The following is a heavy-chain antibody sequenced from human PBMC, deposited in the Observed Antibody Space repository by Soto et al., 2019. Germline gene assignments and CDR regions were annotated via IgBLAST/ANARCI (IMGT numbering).Heavy chain of an antibody. CDR3: ARDLGSSWLNWFDP. V-gene: IGHV4-31*03. D-gene: IGHD6-13*01. CDR1: CGSIISGGYY. Sequence: SETLSLTCTFSCGSIISGGYYWSWIRQHPGKGLEWIGYIYYSGSTYYNPSLKSRVTISVDTSKNQFSLKLSSVTAADTAVYYCARDLGSSWLNWFDPWGQGTLVTVSS. J-gene: IGHJ5*02. CDR2: IYYSGST.